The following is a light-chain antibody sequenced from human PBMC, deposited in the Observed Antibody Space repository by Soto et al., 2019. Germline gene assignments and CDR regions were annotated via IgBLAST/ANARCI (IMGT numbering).Light chain of an antibody. J-gene: IGKJ2*01. Sequence: ETVMTQSPATLSVSPGERATLSCRASQTINNNLAWYQQKPGQAPRLLMFRTSTRATGVPARFSVSGSGTEFNLTISSLQSEDFAVYYCQQYNNWPPLYTFGQGTKLEIK. CDR2: RTS. CDR3: QQYNNWPPLYT. V-gene: IGKV3-15*01. CDR1: QTINNN.